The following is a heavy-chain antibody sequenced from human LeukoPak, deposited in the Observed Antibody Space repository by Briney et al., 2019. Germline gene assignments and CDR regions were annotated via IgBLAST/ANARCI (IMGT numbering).Heavy chain of an antibody. Sequence: ASVKVSCKASGYTFTSYAMHWVRQAPGQRLEWMGWINAGNGNTKYSQKFQGRVTITRDTSASTAYMELSSLRSEDTAVYYCARDRSASSSWPWYYFDYWGQGTLVTVSS. V-gene: IGHV1-3*01. D-gene: IGHD6-13*01. J-gene: IGHJ4*02. CDR2: INAGNGNT. CDR3: ARDRSASSSWPWYYFDY. CDR1: GYTFTSYA.